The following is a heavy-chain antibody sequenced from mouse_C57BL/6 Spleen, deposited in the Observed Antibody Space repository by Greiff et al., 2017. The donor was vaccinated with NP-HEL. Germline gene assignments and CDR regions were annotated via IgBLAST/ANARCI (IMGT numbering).Heavy chain of an antibody. D-gene: IGHD2-5*01. Sequence: DVQLQESGPELVKPGASVKISCKASGYTFTDYYMNWVKQSHGKSLEWIGDINPNNGGTSYNQKFKGKATLTVDKSSSTAYMELRSLTSEDSAVYYCAREGDYSNFYFFAYWGQGTLVTVSA. J-gene: IGHJ3*01. V-gene: IGHV1-26*01. CDR2: INPNNGGT. CDR1: GYTFTDYY. CDR3: AREGDYSNFYFFAY.